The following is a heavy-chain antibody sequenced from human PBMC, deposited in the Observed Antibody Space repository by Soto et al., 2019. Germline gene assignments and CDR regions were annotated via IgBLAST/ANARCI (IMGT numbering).Heavy chain of an antibody. CDR3: VRSVPAATWAYNGMDV. J-gene: IGHJ6*02. V-gene: IGHV4-4*02. CDR2: IYHSGTF. Sequence: SETLSLTCAVSGGSVESSSCWSWVRRAPGKGLEWIGEIYHSGTFNYNPSLASRVSVSVDKSTNQFSLNLNSVTAADTAVYYCVRSVPAATWAYNGMDVWGQGTTVTVSS. CDR1: GGSVESSSC. D-gene: IGHD2-15*01.